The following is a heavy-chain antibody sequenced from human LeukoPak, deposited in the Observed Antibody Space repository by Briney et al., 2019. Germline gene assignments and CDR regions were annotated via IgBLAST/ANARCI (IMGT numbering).Heavy chain of an antibody. CDR3: ARQRFGELLSFDP. CDR1: GYSFTSYW. D-gene: IGHD3-10*01. J-gene: IGHJ5*02. CDR2: IYPGDSDT. Sequence: GESLKISCKGSGYSFTSYWTGWVRQMPGKGLEWMGIIYPGDSDTRYSPSFQGQVTISADKSISTAYLQWSSLKASDTAMYYCARQRFGELLSFDPWGQGTLVTVSS. V-gene: IGHV5-51*01.